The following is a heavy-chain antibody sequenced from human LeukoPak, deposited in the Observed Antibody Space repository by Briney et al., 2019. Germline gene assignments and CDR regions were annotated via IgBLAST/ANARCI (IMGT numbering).Heavy chain of an antibody. CDR2: ISWNSGSI. V-gene: IGHV3-9*01. Sequence: PGGSLRLSCAASGFTFDDYAMHWVRQAPGKGLEWVSGISWNSGSIGYADSVKGRFTISRDNAKNSLYLQMNSLRAEDTALYHCAKDIEGSSWSYFDYWGQGTLVTVSS. J-gene: IGHJ4*02. CDR3: AKDIEGSSWSYFDY. D-gene: IGHD6-13*01. CDR1: GFTFDDYA.